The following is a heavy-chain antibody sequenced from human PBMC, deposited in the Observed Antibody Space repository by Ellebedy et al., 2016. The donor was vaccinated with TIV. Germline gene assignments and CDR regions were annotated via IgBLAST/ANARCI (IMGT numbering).Heavy chain of an antibody. CDR2: IIPIFGTA. Sequence: SVKVSCXASGGTFSSYAISWVRQAPGQGLEWMGGIIPIFGTANYAQKFQGRVTITADKSTSTAYMELSSLRSEDTAVYYCASKAVRFWSPNGEDYYGMDVWGQGTTVTVSS. J-gene: IGHJ6*02. CDR3: ASKAVRFWSPNGEDYYGMDV. D-gene: IGHD3-3*01. V-gene: IGHV1-69*06. CDR1: GGTFSSYA.